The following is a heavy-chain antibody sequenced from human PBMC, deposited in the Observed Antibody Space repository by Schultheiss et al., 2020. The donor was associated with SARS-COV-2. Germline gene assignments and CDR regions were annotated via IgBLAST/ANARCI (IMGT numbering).Heavy chain of an antibody. CDR3: ARKWEQDAFDI. Sequence: GGSLRLSCAASGFIFSSYSMNWVRQAPGKGLEWVSSISSSSSYIYYADSVKGRFTISRDNAKNSLYLQMNSLRAEDTAVYYCARKWEQDAFDIWGQGTMVTVSS. V-gene: IGHV3-21*01. CDR2: ISSSSSYI. D-gene: IGHD1-26*01. CDR1: GFIFSSYS. J-gene: IGHJ3*02.